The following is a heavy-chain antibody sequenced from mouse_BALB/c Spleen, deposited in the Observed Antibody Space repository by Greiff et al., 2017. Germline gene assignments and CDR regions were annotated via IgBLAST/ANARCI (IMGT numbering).Heavy chain of an antibody. V-gene: IGHV5-17*02. Sequence: VQVVESGGGLVQPGGSRKLSCAASGFTFSSFGMHWVRQAPEKGLEWVAYISSGSSTIYYADTVKGRFTISRDNPKNTLFLQMTSLRSEDTAMYYCARGGLHYDYDGAWFAYWGQGTLVTVSA. D-gene: IGHD2-4*01. CDR3: ARGGLHYDYDGAWFAY. CDR1: GFTFSSFG. J-gene: IGHJ3*01. CDR2: ISSGSSTI.